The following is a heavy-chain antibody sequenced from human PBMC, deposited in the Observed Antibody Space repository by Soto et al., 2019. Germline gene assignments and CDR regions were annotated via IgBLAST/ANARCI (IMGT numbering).Heavy chain of an antibody. V-gene: IGHV4-34*01. CDR3: ARGTQEYYDFWSGSPFDA. J-gene: IGHJ5*02. CDR2: INHSGST. Sequence: SETLSLTCAVYGGSFSGYYWSWIRQPPGKGLEWIGEINHSGSTNYNPSLKSRVTISVDTSKNQFSLKLISVTAADTAVYYCARGTQEYYDFWSGSPFDAWGQGTLVTVYS. CDR1: GGSFSGYY. D-gene: IGHD3-3*01.